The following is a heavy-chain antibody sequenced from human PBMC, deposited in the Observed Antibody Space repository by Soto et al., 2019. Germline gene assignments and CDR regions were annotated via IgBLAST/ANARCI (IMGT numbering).Heavy chain of an antibody. Sequence: PGGSLRLSCAASGFTFSSYAMHWVRQAPGKGLEWVAVISYDGSNKYYADSVKGRFTISRDNSKNTLYLQMNSLRAEDTAVYYCAREGYYDSIAHDAFDIWGQGTMVT. CDR3: AREGYYDSIAHDAFDI. CDR2: ISYDGSNK. CDR1: GFTFSSYA. V-gene: IGHV3-30-3*01. D-gene: IGHD3-22*01. J-gene: IGHJ3*02.